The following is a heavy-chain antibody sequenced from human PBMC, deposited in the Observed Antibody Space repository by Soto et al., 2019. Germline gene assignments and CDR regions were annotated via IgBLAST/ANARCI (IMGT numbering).Heavy chain of an antibody. CDR3: AKFNGYYYKYQYMDF. D-gene: IGHD2-8*01. V-gene: IGHV3-15*01. CDR1: GFTFSNAW. CDR2: IKSKTDGGTT. J-gene: IGHJ6*03. Sequence: PGGSLRLSCAASGFTFSNAWMSWVRQAPGKGLEWVGRIKSKTDGGTTDYAAPVKGRFTISRDDSKNTLYLQMNSLKTEDTAVYFCAKFNGYYYKYQYMDFWGKGTKVTVSS.